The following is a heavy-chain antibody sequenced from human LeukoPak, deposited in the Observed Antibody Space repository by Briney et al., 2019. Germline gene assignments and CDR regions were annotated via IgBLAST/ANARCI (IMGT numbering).Heavy chain of an antibody. J-gene: IGHJ6*02. V-gene: IGHV3-74*01. CDR3: ARFGDFWSGYFRSDYYYYYGMDV. CDR2: INSDGSST. CDR1: GFTFSSYW. Sequence: GGSLRLSCAASGFTFSSYWMHWVRQAPGKGLVWVSRINSDGSSTSYADSVKGRFTISRDNAKNTLYLQMNSLRAEDTAVYYCARFGDFWSGYFRSDYYYYYGMDVWGQGTTVTVSS. D-gene: IGHD3-3*01.